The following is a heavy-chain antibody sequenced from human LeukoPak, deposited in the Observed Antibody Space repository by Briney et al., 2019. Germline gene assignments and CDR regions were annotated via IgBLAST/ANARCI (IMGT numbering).Heavy chain of an antibody. CDR3: AKNVVVKRYIDY. Sequence: GGSLRLSCAASGFTFSNHAMSWVRQTPGKGLQWVSVISGSGRTTEYADSVKGRFTISRDNSKNTLSLQMKSLRVEDTAIYYCAKNVVVKRYIDYWGQGTLVTVSS. J-gene: IGHJ4*02. D-gene: IGHD2-15*01. CDR1: GFTFSNHA. V-gene: IGHV3-23*01. CDR2: ISGSGRTT.